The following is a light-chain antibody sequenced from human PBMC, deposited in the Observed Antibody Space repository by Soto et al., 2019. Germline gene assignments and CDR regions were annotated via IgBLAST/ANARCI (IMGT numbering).Light chain of an antibody. J-gene: IGKJ5*01. CDR3: QQSYSNPIT. CDR1: QGISSY. V-gene: IGKV1-39*01. Sequence: IQLTQSPSSLSASVGDRVTITCRASQGISSYLAWYQQQKGKAPKLLIYAASTLPSGVPSRFSGRGSGTDFTLTISSLQTEDFSTYYCQQSYSNPITFGQGTRLEIK. CDR2: AAS.